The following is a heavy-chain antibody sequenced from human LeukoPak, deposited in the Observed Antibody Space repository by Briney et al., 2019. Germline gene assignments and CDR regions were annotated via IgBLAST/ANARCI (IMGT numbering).Heavy chain of an antibody. CDR1: GFSFSTYW. V-gene: IGHV3-7*01. CDR2: INRDGSEM. J-gene: IGHJ4*02. D-gene: IGHD6-19*01. CDR3: ARTYPGIAKAGTFDY. Sequence: PGGSLRLSCAASGFSFSTYWMGWVRQAPGKELEWVANINRDGSEMYYVDSVRGRFTISRDNAKNSLDLQMNSLRAEDTAIYYCARTYPGIAKAGTFDYWGQGTLVTVSS.